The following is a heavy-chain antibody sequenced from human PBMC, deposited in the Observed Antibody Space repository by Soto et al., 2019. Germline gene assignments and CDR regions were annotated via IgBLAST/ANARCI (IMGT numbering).Heavy chain of an antibody. CDR2: ISSSSSYT. CDR1: GFTFSDYY. J-gene: IGHJ4*02. D-gene: IGHD2-2*02. Sequence: QVQLVESGGGLVKPGGSLRLSCAASGFTFSDYYMSWIRQAPGKGLEWVSYISSSSSYTNYADSVKGRFTISRDNASTSLSLHMNSLRDEDTAVYYCSRVRAYCNSNSCHRGFAYWGQGTLVSVS. V-gene: IGHV3-11*06. CDR3: SRVRAYCNSNSCHRGFAY.